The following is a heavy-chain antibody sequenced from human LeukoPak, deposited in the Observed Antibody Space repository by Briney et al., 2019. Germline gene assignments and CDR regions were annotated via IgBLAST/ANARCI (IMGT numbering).Heavy chain of an antibody. CDR1: GGTFSSYA. CDR3: ARGTPGDAFDI. V-gene: IGHV1-69*04. J-gene: IGHJ3*02. Sequence: SVTVSCKASGGTFSSYAISWVRQAPGQGLEWMGRIIPILGIANYAQKSQGRVTITADKSTSTAYMELSSLRSEDTAVYYCARGTPGDAFDIWGQGTMVTVSS. CDR2: IIPILGIA.